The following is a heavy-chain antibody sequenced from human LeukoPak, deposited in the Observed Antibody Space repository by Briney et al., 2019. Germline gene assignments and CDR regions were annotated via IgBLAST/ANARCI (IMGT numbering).Heavy chain of an antibody. Sequence: SETLSLTCAVYGGSFSDYYWTWIRQPPGKGLEWIGEINHSGSPNNNPSLKSRVSISFDTSKNQFSLKLSSVTAADTAVYYCARVYYDFWSGYQSYYFDYWGQGTLVTVSS. D-gene: IGHD3-3*01. V-gene: IGHV4-34*01. CDR1: GGSFSDYY. CDR3: ARVYYDFWSGYQSYYFDY. J-gene: IGHJ4*02. CDR2: INHSGSP.